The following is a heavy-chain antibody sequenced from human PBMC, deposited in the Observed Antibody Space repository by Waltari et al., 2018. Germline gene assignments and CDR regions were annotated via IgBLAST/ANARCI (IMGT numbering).Heavy chain of an antibody. D-gene: IGHD3-3*01. CDR2: VDPEDGER. CDR1: GYTFTDYY. J-gene: IGHJ5*02. Sequence: EVQLVQSGAEVKKPGATVKISCKASGYTFTDYYMHWVQQAPGKGPEWMGRVDPEDGERIDAEKCQGRVTITAETFTDTAYMELTSLRSEDTAVYYCATAPLRLLEWVNWFDPWGQGTLVTVSS. V-gene: IGHV1-69-2*01. CDR3: ATAPLRLLEWVNWFDP.